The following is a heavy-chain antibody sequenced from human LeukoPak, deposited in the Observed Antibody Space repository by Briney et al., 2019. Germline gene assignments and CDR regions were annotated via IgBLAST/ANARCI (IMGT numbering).Heavy chain of an antibody. D-gene: IGHD6-13*01. J-gene: IGHJ5*02. CDR3: ARLYSSSWDENWFDP. CDR1: GYTFTSNG. CDR2: IIPIFGIA. V-gene: IGHV1-69*13. Sequence: SVKVPCKASGYTFTSNGISWVRQAPGQGLEWMGGIIPIFGIANYAQKFQGRVTITADESTSTAYMELSSLRSEDTAVYYCARLYSSSWDENWFDPWGQGTLVTVSS.